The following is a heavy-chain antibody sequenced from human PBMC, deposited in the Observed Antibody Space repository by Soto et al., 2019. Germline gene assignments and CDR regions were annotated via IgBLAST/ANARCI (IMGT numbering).Heavy chain of an antibody. CDR2: ISSDGSNK. J-gene: IGHJ4*02. CDR1: GFTFRNYV. CDR3: TKGRATHINY. V-gene: IGHV3-30*18. Sequence: QVQLVESGGGVVQPGRSLSLSCAASGFTFRNYVMHWVRQAPGKGLEWVAVISSDGSNKYYADSVKGPFTISRDNSNNTLYPQMNSLRTEDSAVYYWTKGRATHINYWGQGTRGTVSS.